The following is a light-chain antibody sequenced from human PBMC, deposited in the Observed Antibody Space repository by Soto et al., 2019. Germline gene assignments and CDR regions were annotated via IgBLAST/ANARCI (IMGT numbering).Light chain of an antibody. CDR2: GAS. V-gene: IGKV3-20*01. J-gene: IGKJ2*01. Sequence: ESMLTQCPGTLSLSPGDRATLSCRASRSVSSRYITWYQQKPGQAPRLLIYGASIRATGIPDRFSGSGSGTDFTLTISRLEAEDFAVYYCQQFGDSPPAFTFGQGTKLEI. CDR1: RSVSSRY. CDR3: QQFGDSPPAFT.